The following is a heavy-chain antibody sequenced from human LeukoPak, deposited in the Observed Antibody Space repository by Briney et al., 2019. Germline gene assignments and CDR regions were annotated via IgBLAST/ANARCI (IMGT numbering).Heavy chain of an antibody. Sequence: PSETLSLTCAVYGGSFSSYYWSWIRRPPGKGLEWIGEINHSGSTNYNPSLKSRVTISVDTSKNQFSLKLSSVTAADTAVYYCARVAATVTTSPFDYWGQGTLVTVSS. D-gene: IGHD4-17*01. V-gene: IGHV4-34*01. CDR2: INHSGST. J-gene: IGHJ4*02. CDR1: GGSFSSYY. CDR3: ARVAATVTTSPFDY.